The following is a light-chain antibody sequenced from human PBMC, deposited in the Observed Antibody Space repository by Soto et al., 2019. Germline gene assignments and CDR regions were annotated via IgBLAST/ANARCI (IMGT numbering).Light chain of an antibody. CDR3: QQYGSSPPYT. J-gene: IGKJ2*01. CDR2: GAS. CDR1: QSVSSSY. V-gene: IGKV3-20*01. Sequence: EIVLTQSPGTLSLFPGERATLSCRASQSVSSSYLAWYQQKPGQAPRLLIYGASSRATGIPDRFSGSGSGTDFTLTISRLEPEDFAVYYCQQYGSSPPYTLGQGTKLEIK.